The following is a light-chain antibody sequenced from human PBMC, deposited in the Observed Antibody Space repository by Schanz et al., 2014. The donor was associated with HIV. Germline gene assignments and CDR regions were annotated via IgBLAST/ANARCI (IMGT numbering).Light chain of an antibody. CDR3: QQYNNWPFT. CDR2: GAS. CDR1: QSVSSN. Sequence: EVVMTQSPVTLSVSPGERATLSCRASQSVSSNLAWYQQQPGQAPRLLIYGASTRATGISARFSGSGSGTEFTLTINSLQSEDFAVYYCQQYNNWPFTFGQGTRLEIK. V-gene: IGKV3-15*01. J-gene: IGKJ5*01.